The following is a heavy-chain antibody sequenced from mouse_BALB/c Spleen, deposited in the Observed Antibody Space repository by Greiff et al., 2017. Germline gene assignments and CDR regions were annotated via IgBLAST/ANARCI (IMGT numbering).Heavy chain of an antibody. CDR1: GFNIKDTY. J-gene: IGHJ4*01. CDR3: ARERRDYYAMDY. Sequence: EVHLVESGAELVKPGASVKLSCTASGFNIKDTYMHWVKQRPEQGLEWIGRIDPANGNTKYDPKFQGKATITADTSSNTAYLQLSSLTSEDTAVYYCARERRDYYAMDYWGQGTSVTVSS. V-gene: IGHV14-3*02. CDR2: IDPANGNT.